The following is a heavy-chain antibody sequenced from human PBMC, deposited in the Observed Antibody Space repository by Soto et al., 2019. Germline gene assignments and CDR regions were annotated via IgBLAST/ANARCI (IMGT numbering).Heavy chain of an antibody. CDR3: ARAGAIKPCSS. V-gene: IGHV3-21*01. CDR1: GFTFSNYN. CDR2: ISGSSIYI. J-gene: IGHJ5*02. Sequence: EVQLVESGGGLVKPGGSLRLSCVASGFTFSNYNMNWVRQAPGKWLEWVSHISGSSIYIHYADSVRGRFTISRDNAKNSVYLQMDSLRVDDTAVYYCARAGAIKPCSSWGQGALVTFS. D-gene: IGHD2-8*01.